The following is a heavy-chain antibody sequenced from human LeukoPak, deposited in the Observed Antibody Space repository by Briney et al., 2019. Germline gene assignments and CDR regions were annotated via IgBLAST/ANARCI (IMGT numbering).Heavy chain of an antibody. D-gene: IGHD3-10*01. CDR1: GFTFSSYS. Sequence: GGSLRLSCAASGFTFSSYSMNWVRQAPGKGLEWVSYISSSSSTIYYADSVKGRFTISRDNAKNSLYLQMNSLRAEDTAVYYCASGVSSGSYLGDYWGQGTLVTVSS. CDR2: ISSSSSTI. J-gene: IGHJ4*02. V-gene: IGHV3-48*01. CDR3: ASGVSSGSYLGDY.